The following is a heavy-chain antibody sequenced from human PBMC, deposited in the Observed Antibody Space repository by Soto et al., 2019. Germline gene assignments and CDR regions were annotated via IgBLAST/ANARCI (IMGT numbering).Heavy chain of an antibody. CDR3: ARGLVATIGSYYYMDV. CDR2: INHSGST. Sequence: SETLSLTCAVYGGSFSNYYWSWIRQPPGKGLEWIGEINHSGSTNYNPSLKSRVTISVDTSKDQFSLKLSSVTAADTAVYYCARGLVATIGSYYYMDVWGKGTTVTVSS. D-gene: IGHD5-12*01. CDR1: GGSFSNYY. J-gene: IGHJ6*03. V-gene: IGHV4-34*01.